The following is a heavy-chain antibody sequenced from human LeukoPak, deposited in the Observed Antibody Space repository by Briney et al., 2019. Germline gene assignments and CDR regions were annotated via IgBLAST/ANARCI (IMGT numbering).Heavy chain of an antibody. CDR1: GFTVSSNY. CDR2: IYSGGST. D-gene: IGHD6-13*01. Sequence: GGSLRLSCAASGFTVSSNYMSWVRQAPGKGLEWVSVIYSGGSTYYADSVKGRFTISRDNSKNTLYLQMNSLRAEDTAVYYCARTLGGSSSPFDYWGQGTLVTVSS. CDR3: ARTLGGSSSPFDY. J-gene: IGHJ4*02. V-gene: IGHV3-66*01.